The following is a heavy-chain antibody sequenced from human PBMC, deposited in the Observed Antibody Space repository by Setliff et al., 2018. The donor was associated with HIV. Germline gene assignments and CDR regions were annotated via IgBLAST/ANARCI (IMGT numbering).Heavy chain of an antibody. J-gene: IGHJ4*01. D-gene: IGHD2-21*01. CDR3: ARGALLAVFDFDH. CDR2: INTDKGNT. CDR1: GYTFTSYA. V-gene: IGHV1-3*04. Sequence: VASVKVSCKASGYTFTSYAMHWVRQAPGQGLQWMGWINTDKGNTKYSQELQGRITLNTDTSANTAYMELSSLRSDDTAVYFCARGALLAVFDFDHWGHGTLVTVS.